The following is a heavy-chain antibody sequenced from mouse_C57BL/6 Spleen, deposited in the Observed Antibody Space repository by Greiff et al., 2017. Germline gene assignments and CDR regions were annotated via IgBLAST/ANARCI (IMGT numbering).Heavy chain of an antibody. D-gene: IGHD1-1*01. CDR1: GFSLTSYG. Sequence: VQLVESGPGLVQPSQSLSITCTVSGFSLTSYGVHWVRQSPGKGLEWLGVIWSGGSTDYNAAFISRLSISKDNSKSLVFFKMNSLQADDTAIYYCARKRTTVVEDYAMDYWGQGTSVTVSS. J-gene: IGHJ4*01. V-gene: IGHV2-2*01. CDR3: ARKRTTVVEDYAMDY. CDR2: IWSGGST.